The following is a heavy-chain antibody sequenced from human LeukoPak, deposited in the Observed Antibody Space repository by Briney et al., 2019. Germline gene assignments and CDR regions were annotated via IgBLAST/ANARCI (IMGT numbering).Heavy chain of an antibody. CDR2: IRYDGRNK. V-gene: IGHV3-30*02. J-gene: IGHJ4*02. CDR3: ARGTMFPYYFDY. CDR1: GFTFSSYG. Sequence: GGSLRLSCAASGFTFSSYGMNWVRQAPGKGLEWVAFIRYDGRNKYYADSLKGRFTISRDNAKNSLYLQMNSLRAEDTAVYYCARGTMFPYYFDYWGQGTLVTVSS. D-gene: IGHD3-10*02.